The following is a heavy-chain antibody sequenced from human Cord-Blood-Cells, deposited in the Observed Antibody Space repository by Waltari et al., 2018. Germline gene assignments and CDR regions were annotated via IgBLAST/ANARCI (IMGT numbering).Heavy chain of an antibody. Sequence: QVQLVQSGAEVKKPGASVKVSCKASGYTFTGYYMHWVRQAPGQGLEWMGWINPNSGGTNYAQKFQGRVTMARDTSISTAYMELSRLRSDDTAVYYCASAFEDEYSSSSWYFDLWGRGTLVTVSS. CDR1: GYTFTGYY. CDR2: INPNSGGT. V-gene: IGHV1-2*02. D-gene: IGHD6-6*01. CDR3: ASAFEDEYSSSSWYFDL. J-gene: IGHJ2*01.